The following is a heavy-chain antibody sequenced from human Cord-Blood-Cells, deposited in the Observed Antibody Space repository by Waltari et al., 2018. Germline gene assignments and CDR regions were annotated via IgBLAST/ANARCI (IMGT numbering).Heavy chain of an antibody. D-gene: IGHD3-22*01. CDR2: INHSGST. V-gene: IGHV4-34*01. CDR3: ARHDYYDSSGYSP. J-gene: IGHJ5*02. CDR1: GGSFSGYY. Sequence: QVQLQQWGAGLLKPSETLSLTCAVYGGSFSGYYWSWIRQPPGKGLEWIGEINHSGSTNYNPSLQSRVTISVDTSKNQFSLKLSSVTAADTAVYYCARHDYYDSSGYSPWGQGTLVTVSS.